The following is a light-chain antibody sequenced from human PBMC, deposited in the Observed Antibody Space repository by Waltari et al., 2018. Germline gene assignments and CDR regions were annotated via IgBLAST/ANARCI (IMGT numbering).Light chain of an antibody. CDR2: DAS. CDR3: QQRSNWPF. Sequence: EIVLTQSPATLSLSPGARATLSCRASQSVSSYLAWYQQKPGQAPRLLIYDASNRATGIPARFSGSGSGTDFTLTISSLEPEDFAVYYCQQRSNWPFFGGGTKVESK. J-gene: IGKJ4*01. CDR1: QSVSSY. V-gene: IGKV3-11*01.